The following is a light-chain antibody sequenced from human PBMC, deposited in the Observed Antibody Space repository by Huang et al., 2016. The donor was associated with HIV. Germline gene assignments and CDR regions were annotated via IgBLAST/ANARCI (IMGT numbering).Light chain of an antibody. CDR3: QQYYTPPLT. V-gene: IGKV1-NL1*01. CDR2: AAS. CDR1: QDIRNS. J-gene: IGKJ4*01. Sequence: DIQMTQSPSSLSASVGDSVTIACRASQDIRNSLAWYQQKPGKAPKLQLYAASRLEGGVPSRFSGGGSGTYYTLTISGLQPEEFATYCCQQYYTPPLTFGGGTKVEIK.